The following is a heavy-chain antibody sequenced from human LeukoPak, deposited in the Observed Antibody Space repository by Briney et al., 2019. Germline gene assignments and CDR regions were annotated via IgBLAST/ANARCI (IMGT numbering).Heavy chain of an antibody. D-gene: IGHD1-26*01. CDR3: ARAVGPRGGNWFDP. CDR2: DNLSSGST. CDR1: GYTFTSYF. V-gene: IGHV1-46*01. J-gene: IGHJ5*02. Sequence: SVKLSCKASGYTFTSYFMHWVPQAPGQGLEWMGVDNLSSGSTTYSRKFQGRVTMTRDTSTSTVYMDRSSLRSEDTAVYYCARAVGPRGGNWFDPWGQGTLVTVSS.